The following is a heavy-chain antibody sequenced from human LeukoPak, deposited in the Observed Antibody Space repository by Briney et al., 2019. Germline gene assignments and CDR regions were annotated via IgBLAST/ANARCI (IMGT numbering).Heavy chain of an antibody. Sequence: SETLSLTCAVSGGSISSSNWWSWVRQPPGKGLEWIGEIYHSGSTNYNPSLKSRVTISVDKSKNQFSLKLSSVTAADTAVYYCARTPAATIPIFDYWGQGTLVTVSS. CDR1: GGSISSSNW. CDR3: ARTPAATIPIFDY. J-gene: IGHJ4*02. CDR2: IYHSGST. D-gene: IGHD5-12*01. V-gene: IGHV4-4*02.